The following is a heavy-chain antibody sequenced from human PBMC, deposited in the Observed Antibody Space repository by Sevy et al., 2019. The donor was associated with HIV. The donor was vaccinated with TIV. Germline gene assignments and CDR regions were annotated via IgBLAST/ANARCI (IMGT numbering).Heavy chain of an antibody. CDR1: GFSLSDYA. J-gene: IGHJ4*02. V-gene: IGHV3-30-3*01. Sequence: GGSLRLSCAASGFSLSDYAIHWARQGPVKGLEWLTVISFDGGNKYYADSVKGRFTMSRENSKNTVSLQMNSLRPDDTALYYCARGPYNSGLRLDFWGRGILVTVSS. D-gene: IGHD5-12*01. CDR3: ARGPYNSGLRLDF. CDR2: ISFDGGNK.